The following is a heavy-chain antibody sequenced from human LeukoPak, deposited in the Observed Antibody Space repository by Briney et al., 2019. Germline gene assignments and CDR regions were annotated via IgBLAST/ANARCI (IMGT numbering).Heavy chain of an antibody. J-gene: IGHJ4*02. CDR3: ASRRRGYSYGYLVY. CDR2: INHSGST. V-gene: IGHV4-34*01. CDR1: GGSFSGYY. D-gene: IGHD5-18*01. Sequence: SPETLSLTCAVYGGSFSGYYWSWIRQPPGKGLEWLGEINHSGSTNYNPSLKSRVTISVDTSKNQFSLKLSSVTAADTAVYYCASRRRGYSYGYLVYWGQGTLVTVSS.